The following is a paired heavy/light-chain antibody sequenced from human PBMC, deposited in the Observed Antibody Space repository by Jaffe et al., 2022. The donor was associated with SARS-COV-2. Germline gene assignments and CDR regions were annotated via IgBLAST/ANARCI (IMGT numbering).Light chain of an antibody. J-gene: IGKJ3*01. CDR2: DAS. Sequence: DIVLTQSPVTLSLSPGERATLSCRASQSVGTFLGWYQQKTGLGPRLLIYDASIRATGVPDRFSGSGSGTDFTLTISGLEVDDFAVYYCQTRGRSPRFGPGTKVEI. V-gene: IGKV3-11*01. CDR1: QSVGTF. CDR3: QTRGRSPR.
Heavy chain of an antibody. J-gene: IGHJ6*03. Sequence: LVQSESEVREPGSSVNVSCKAVGGTFIGYNINWVRQAPGQGLEWMGGVIPTFDSVSYSQKFRGRVAISVDKSTRTVYMELRSLTSEDTATFYCARGHCSSRSCYADNIYYYMDVWGKGTTVTVSS. CDR1: GGTFIGYN. CDR2: VIPTFDSV. D-gene: IGHD2-2*01. V-gene: IGHV1-69*06. CDR3: ARGHCSSRSCYADNIYYYMDV.